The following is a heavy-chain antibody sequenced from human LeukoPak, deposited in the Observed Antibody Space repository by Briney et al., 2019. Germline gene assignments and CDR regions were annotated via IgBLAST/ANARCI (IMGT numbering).Heavy chain of an antibody. CDR2: ISSRGSTI. CDR1: GFTFSDYY. CDR3: ARTITIFGVVGSGGMDV. V-gene: IGHV3-11*01. Sequence: GGSLRLSCAASGFTFSDYYMSWIRQAPGKGLEWVSYISSRGSTIYYADSVKGRFTISRDNAKNSLYLQMNSLRAEDTAVYYCARTITIFGVVGSGGMDVWGQGTTVTVSS. D-gene: IGHD3-3*01. J-gene: IGHJ6*02.